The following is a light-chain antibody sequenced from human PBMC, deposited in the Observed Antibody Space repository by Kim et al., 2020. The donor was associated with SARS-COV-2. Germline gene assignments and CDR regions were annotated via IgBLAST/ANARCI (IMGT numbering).Light chain of an antibody. Sequence: AIQLTQSPSSLSASVGDRVTITCRASQGISSALAWYQQKPVKAPKLLIYDASSLESGVPSRFSGSGSGTDFTLTISSLQPEDFATYYCQQFNSYPTFGGGTKVDIK. V-gene: IGKV1-13*02. CDR3: QQFNSYPT. CDR2: DAS. J-gene: IGKJ4*01. CDR1: QGISSA.